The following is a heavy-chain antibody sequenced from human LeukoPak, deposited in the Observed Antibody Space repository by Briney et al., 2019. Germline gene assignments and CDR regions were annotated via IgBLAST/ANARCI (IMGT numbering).Heavy chain of an antibody. CDR1: GGTFSSYA. J-gene: IGHJ4*02. D-gene: IGHD3-9*01. CDR2: IIPIFGTA. CDR3: ARAVWVLTGPFDY. V-gene: IGHV1-69*05. Sequence: ASVKVSYKASGGTFSSYAISWVRQAPGQGLEWMGGIIPIFGTANYAQKFQGRVTITTDESTSTAYMELSSLRSEDTAVYYCARAVWVLTGPFDYWGQGTLFTVSS.